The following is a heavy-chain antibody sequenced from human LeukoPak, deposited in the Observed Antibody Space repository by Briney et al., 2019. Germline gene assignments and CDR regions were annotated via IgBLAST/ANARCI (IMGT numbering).Heavy chain of an antibody. J-gene: IGHJ6*03. CDR1: GGSFSGYY. V-gene: IGHV4-34*01. CDR2: IYYSGST. D-gene: IGHD6-19*01. Sequence: SETLSLTCAVYGGSFSGYYWSWIRQPPGKGLEWIGSIYYSGSTYYNPSLKSRVTISVDTSKNQFSLKLSSVTAADTAVYYCARCRADSSGWYGAYYYYYMDVWGKGTTVTISS. CDR3: ARCRADSSGWYGAYYYYYMDV.